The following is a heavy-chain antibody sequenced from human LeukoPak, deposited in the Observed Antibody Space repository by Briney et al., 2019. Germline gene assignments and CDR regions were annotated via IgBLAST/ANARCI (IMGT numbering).Heavy chain of an antibody. V-gene: IGHV3-9*01. CDR2: ISWNSGSI. J-gene: IGHJ6*03. Sequence: PGGSLRLSCAASGFTFDDYAMHWARQAPGKGLEWVSGISWNSGSIGYADSVKGRFTISRDNAKNSLYLQMNSLRAEDTALYYCAKDIGLYEYYYMDVWGKGTTVTVSS. D-gene: IGHD3-3*01. CDR1: GFTFDDYA. CDR3: AKDIGLYEYYYMDV.